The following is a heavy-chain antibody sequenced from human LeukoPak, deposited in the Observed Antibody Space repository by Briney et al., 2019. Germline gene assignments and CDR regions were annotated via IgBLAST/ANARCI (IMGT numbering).Heavy chain of an antibody. J-gene: IGHJ3*02. V-gene: IGHV1-69*13. Sequence: ASVTVSFTASGGTFSIYAISWVRQAPGQGLELMGGIIPIFGTANYAQKFQGRVTITADESTSTAYMELSSLRSEDTAVYYCARVTGPNAFDIWGQGTMVTVSS. CDR2: IIPIFGTA. CDR3: ARVTGPNAFDI. CDR1: GGTFSIYA. D-gene: IGHD2-8*02.